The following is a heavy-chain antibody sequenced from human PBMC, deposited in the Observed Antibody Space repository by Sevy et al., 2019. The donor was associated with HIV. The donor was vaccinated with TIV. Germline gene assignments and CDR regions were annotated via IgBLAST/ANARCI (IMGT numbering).Heavy chain of an antibody. J-gene: IGHJ4*02. CDR1: GFSISGYG. D-gene: IGHD6-19*01. CDR2: IWYDGTNK. Sequence: GGSLRLSCTASGFSISGYGMHWVRQVPGKGLEWVAIIWYDGTNKDYTDSVKARFTITRDNSKNTLYLQMNSLRVEDTAVYYCARESLAVAGIGYYFNYWGQGTLVTVSS. CDR3: ARESLAVAGIGYYFNY. V-gene: IGHV3-33*01.